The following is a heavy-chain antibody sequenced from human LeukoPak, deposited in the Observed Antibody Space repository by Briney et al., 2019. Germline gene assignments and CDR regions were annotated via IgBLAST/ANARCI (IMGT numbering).Heavy chain of an antibody. D-gene: IGHD2-15*01. CDR2: IYYSGSS. Sequence: SETLSLTCTVSGGSISSYYWSWIRQPPGKGLEWIGYIYYSGSSNCNPSLKGRVTMSVDTSKNQFSLKLRSVTAADTAVYYCARMVIRAYCSGGSCYEHAFDIWGQGTMVTVSS. CDR3: ARMVIRAYCSGGSCYEHAFDI. CDR1: GGSISSYY. J-gene: IGHJ3*02. V-gene: IGHV4-59*08.